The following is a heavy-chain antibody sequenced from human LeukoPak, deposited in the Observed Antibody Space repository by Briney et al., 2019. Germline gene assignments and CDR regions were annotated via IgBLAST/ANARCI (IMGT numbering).Heavy chain of an antibody. CDR1: GYTFTSYG. CDR2: ISAYNGNT. J-gene: IGHJ6*02. D-gene: IGHD3-3*01. Sequence: ASVKVSCKASGYTFTSYGISWVRQAPGQGLEWMGWISAYNGNTNYAQKLQGRVTMTTDTSTSTANMELRSLRSDDTAVYYCARDFDFWSGYYLYYYYGMDVWGQGTTVTVSS. CDR3: ARDFDFWSGYYLYYYYGMDV. V-gene: IGHV1-18*01.